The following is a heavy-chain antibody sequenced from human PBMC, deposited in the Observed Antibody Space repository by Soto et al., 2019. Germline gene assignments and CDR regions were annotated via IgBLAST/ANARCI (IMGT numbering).Heavy chain of an antibody. Sequence: EVQLLGSGGGWMRPGESLRLSCTGSDFTFSNFVMSWVRQVPGKGLEWLSCITASGGSTYYSDSVKGRFSVSRDNSKNTLYLHLNSLEAEDTAVYHCAVHLGQNYYTLDVWGRGTTVHVSS. CDR3: AVHLGQNYYTLDV. CDR2: ITASGGST. V-gene: IGHV3-23*01. CDR1: DFTFSNFV. J-gene: IGHJ6*02.